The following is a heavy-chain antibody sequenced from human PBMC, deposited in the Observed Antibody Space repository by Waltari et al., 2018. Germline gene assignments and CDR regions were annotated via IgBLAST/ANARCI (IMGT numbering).Heavy chain of an antibody. CDR1: GFTFNNYA. D-gene: IGHD2-2*01. Sequence: EVQLVESGGGLVQPGGSLRLSCAASGFTFNNYAMSWVRQAPGKGLEWVSGISGTGGSTYYAGSVEGRFPISRDNSKHTQYRQMNSLRAEDTAVYYGAKDRSRDCSSTSCYGDYWGQGTLVTVSS. CDR3: AKDRSRDCSSTSCYGDY. J-gene: IGHJ4*02. CDR2: ISGTGGST. V-gene: IGHV3-23*04.